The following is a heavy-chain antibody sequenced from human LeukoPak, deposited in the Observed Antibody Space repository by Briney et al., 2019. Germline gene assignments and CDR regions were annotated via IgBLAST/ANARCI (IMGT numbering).Heavy chain of an antibody. CDR1: GYTFTGYY. Sequence: GASVKVSCKASGYTFTGYYIHWVRQAPGQGLEWMGWISPYSNGTKSAQKFQGRVTMTRDTSTSTAYMELNRLTSDDTAMYYCARGDILTGYYYYYMDVWGKGTTVTVSS. CDR2: ISPYSNGT. J-gene: IGHJ6*03. D-gene: IGHD3-9*01. V-gene: IGHV1-2*02. CDR3: ARGDILTGYYYYYMDV.